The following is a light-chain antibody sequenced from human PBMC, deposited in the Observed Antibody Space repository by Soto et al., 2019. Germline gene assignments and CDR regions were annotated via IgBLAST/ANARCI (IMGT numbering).Light chain of an antibody. V-gene: IGKV3-20*01. J-gene: IGKJ1*01. CDR2: GAS. Sequence: IVFPPSSGTLSFSPGKRATLSCRASQSVSSSYLAWYQQKPGQAPRLLIYGASSRATGIPDRFSGSGSGTDFTLTISRLEPEDFAVYYCQQYGSSPWTFGQGTKVDIK. CDR1: QSVSSSY. CDR3: QQYGSSPWT.